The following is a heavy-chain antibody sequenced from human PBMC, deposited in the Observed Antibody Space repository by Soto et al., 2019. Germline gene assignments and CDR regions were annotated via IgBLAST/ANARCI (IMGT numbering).Heavy chain of an antibody. CDR3: TVSTNWYFDL. CDR2: ISSSGNTI. CDR1: EFTISDYH. J-gene: IGHJ2*01. Sequence: QVQLVESGGGLVKPGGSLRLSCAASEFTISDYHMSWIRQAPGKGLEWVSYISSSGNTIYYADSVKGRFTISRDNAKKSLYLQMNSLRAEDTAVYYCTVSTNWYFDLWCRGTLVTVSS. V-gene: IGHV3-11*01.